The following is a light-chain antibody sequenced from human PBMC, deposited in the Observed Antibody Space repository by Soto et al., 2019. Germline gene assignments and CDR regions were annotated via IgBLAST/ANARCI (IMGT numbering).Light chain of an antibody. Sequence: DIHMTQAPSPLSGPVEDRVTITCLASQTISSWLAWYQQKPGKAPKLLIYAASSLQSGVPSRFSGSGSGTDFTLTISSLQPEDFATYYCQQSYSTPITFGQGTRLEIK. CDR3: QQSYSTPIT. J-gene: IGKJ5*01. CDR2: AAS. V-gene: IGKV1-39*01. CDR1: QTISSW.